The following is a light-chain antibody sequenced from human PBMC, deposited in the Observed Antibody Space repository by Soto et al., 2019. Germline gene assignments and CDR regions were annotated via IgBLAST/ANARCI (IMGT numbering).Light chain of an antibody. CDR3: QQYGSSGT. V-gene: IGKV3-20*01. J-gene: IGKJ1*01. CDR2: GAS. CDR1: QSVSNNY. Sequence: EIVLTQSPGTLSLSPGERATLSCRASQSVSNNYLAWYQQKQGQAPMLLIYGASNRATGIPDRFSVSGSGTDFTLTISRRERDDFEVYYCQQYGSSGTFGQGTKVEIK.